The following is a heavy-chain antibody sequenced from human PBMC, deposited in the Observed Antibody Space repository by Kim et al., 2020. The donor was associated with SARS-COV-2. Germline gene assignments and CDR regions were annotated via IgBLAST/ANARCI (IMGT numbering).Heavy chain of an antibody. J-gene: IGHJ5*02. V-gene: IGHV3-48*04. Sequence: GGSLRLSCAASGFTFRSYSMNWVRQAPGKGLEWVSYISSSSTIYYADSVKGRFTISRDNAKDSLYLQMNSLRAEDTAVYYCARGVSGYSSSWLGDNWFDPWGQVTLVSVSS. D-gene: IGHD6-13*01. CDR2: ISSSSTI. CDR1: GFTFRSYS. CDR3: ARGVSGYSSSWLGDNWFDP.